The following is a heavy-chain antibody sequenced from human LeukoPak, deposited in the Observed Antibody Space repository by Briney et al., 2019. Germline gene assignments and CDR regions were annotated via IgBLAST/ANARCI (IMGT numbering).Heavy chain of an antibody. V-gene: IGHV1-69*05. CDR3: ARDRGPEARDAFDI. CDR2: IIPIFGTA. D-gene: IGHD3-10*01. Sequence: SVKVSCKASGGTFSSYAISWVRQAPGQGLEWMGGIIPIFGTANYAQEFQGRVTITTDESTSTAYMELSSLRSEDTAVYYCARDRGPEARDAFDIWGQGTMVTVSS. CDR1: GGTFSSYA. J-gene: IGHJ3*02.